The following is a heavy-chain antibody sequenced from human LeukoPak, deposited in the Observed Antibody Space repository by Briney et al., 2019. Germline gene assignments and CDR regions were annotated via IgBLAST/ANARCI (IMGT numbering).Heavy chain of an antibody. D-gene: IGHD3-10*01. J-gene: IGHJ4*02. V-gene: IGHV3-11*01. Sequence: GGSLRLSCAASGFTFSDYYMSWIRQAPGKGLEWVSYISSSGSTIYYADSVKGRFTISRDSAKNSLYLQMNSLRAEDTAVYYCARDHTYYYGSGSFLWGQGTLVTVSS. CDR1: GFTFSDYY. CDR2: ISSSGSTI. CDR3: ARDHTYYYGSGSFL.